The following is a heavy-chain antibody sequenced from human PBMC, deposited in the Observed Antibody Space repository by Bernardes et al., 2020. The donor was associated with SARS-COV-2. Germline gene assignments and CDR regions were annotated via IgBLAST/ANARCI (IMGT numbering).Heavy chain of an antibody. CDR1: GFSFKDYA. CDR3: ARKPAGSYPYWYFDL. V-gene: IGHV3-64*02. D-gene: IGHD3-10*01. J-gene: IGHJ2*01. Sequence: GGSLRLSCAASGFSFKDYAMYWVRQAPGKGLEYVSTIKSDGSITYYADSVKGRFTISRDNSKDTLYLQMGRLRAEDMAVYYCARKPAGSYPYWYFDLWGRGTLVTVS. CDR2: IKSDGSIT.